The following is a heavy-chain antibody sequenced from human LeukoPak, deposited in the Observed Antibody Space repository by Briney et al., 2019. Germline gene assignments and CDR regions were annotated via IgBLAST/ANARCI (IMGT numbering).Heavy chain of an antibody. CDR1: GFTFSDHG. J-gene: IGHJ4*02. D-gene: IGHD3-3*01. Sequence: PGGSLGLSCAASGFTFSDHGMNWVRQAPGKGLEWVSGITPNGDTTGYADSVRGRFTISRDNAKNSLYLQMNSLRAEDTAVYYCARGGRLEWLLKPWYFDYWGQGTLVTVSS. CDR3: ARGGRLEWLLKPWYFDY. V-gene: IGHV3-20*04. CDR2: ITPNGDTT.